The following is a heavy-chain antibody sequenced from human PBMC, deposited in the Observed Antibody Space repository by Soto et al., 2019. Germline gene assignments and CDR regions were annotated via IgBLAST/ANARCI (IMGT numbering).Heavy chain of an antibody. V-gene: IGHV1-69*13. D-gene: IGHD3-10*01. CDR1: GDSFSSYA. CDR2: IIPILLTA. Sequence: SVKVSWKACGDSFSSYAMSWMRQATGLGLQWMGGIIPILLTANYPQKFQGRVTITAEESTSQAYMQLSSLRSEDTDVYYCASSVRGVRLGINYQYGMDVWGQGTTVTVSS. CDR3: ASSVRGVRLGINYQYGMDV. J-gene: IGHJ6*02.